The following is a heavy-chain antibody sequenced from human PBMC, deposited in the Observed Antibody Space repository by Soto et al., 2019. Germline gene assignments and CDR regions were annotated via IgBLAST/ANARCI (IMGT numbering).Heavy chain of an antibody. CDR3: VRVRLSASTRVFDY. CDR1: GFTFSDHY. V-gene: IGHV3-72*01. J-gene: IGHJ4*02. CDR2: IRNRANSYGT. D-gene: IGHD2-2*01. Sequence: GGSLRLSCAASGFTFSDHYMDWVRQAPGKGLEWAGRIRNRANSYGTDYAAAVKGRFTISRDDSRNSLYLQMSSLRTEDTVVYYCVRVRLSASTRVFDYWGQGTLVTVSS.